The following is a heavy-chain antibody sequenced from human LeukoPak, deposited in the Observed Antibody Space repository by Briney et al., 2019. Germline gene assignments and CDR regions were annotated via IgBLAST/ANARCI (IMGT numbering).Heavy chain of an antibody. Sequence: SQTLSLTCTVPGGSISSGDYYWSWIRQPPGKGLEWIGYIYYSGSTYYNPSLKSRVTISVDTSKNQFSLKLSSVTAADTAVYYCARDYGDYEPHGAFGIWGQGTTVTVSS. V-gene: IGHV4-30-4*01. CDR1: GGSISSGDYY. J-gene: IGHJ3*02. D-gene: IGHD4-17*01. CDR3: ARDYGDYEPHGAFGI. CDR2: IYYSGST.